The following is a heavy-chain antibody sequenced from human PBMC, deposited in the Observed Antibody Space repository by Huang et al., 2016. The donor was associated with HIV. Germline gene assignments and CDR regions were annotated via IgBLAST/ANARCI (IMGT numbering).Heavy chain of an antibody. V-gene: IGHV1-69*13. D-gene: IGHD4-4*01. CDR3: ARGSLEYSVSSSLDY. Sequence: QVQLLQSGAEVKKPGSSVKVSCKASGGPFRSYSIAWVRQAPGQGLEWMASLMPVFDPTNYAQKVQGRVRVTADESTSTVDMELRDLRPDDTAVYFCARGSLEYSVSSSLDYWGQGTHVTVSS. CDR1: GGPFRSYS. J-gene: IGHJ4*02. CDR2: LMPVFDPT.